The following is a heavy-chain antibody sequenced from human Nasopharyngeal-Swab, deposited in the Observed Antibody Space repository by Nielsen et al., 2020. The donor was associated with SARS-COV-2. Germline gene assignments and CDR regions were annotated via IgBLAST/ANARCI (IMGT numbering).Heavy chain of an antibody. V-gene: IGHV7-4-1*02. CDR2: INTNTGNP. D-gene: IGHD1-26*01. Sequence: VRQMPGKGLEWMGWINTNTGNPTYAQGFTGRLVFSLDTSVSTAYLQISSLKAEDTAVYYCARVGRQYYYDYWGQGTLVTVSS. J-gene: IGHJ4*02. CDR3: ARVGRQYYYDY.